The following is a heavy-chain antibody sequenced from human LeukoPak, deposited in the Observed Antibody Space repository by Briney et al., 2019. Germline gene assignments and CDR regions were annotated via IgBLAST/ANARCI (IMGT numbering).Heavy chain of an antibody. V-gene: IGHV1-2*02. CDR1: GYTFTGYY. Sequence: ASVKVSCKASGYTFTGYYMHWVRQAPGQGLEWVGWINPNSGGTNYAQKFQGRVTMTRDTSISTAYMELSRLRSEDTAVYYCARGGFGDPQRDYWGQGTLVTVSS. CDR2: INPNSGGT. J-gene: IGHJ4*02. D-gene: IGHD3-10*01. CDR3: ARGGFGDPQRDY.